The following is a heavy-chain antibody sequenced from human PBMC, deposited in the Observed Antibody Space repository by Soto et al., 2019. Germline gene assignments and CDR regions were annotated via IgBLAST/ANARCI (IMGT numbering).Heavy chain of an antibody. Sequence: ASVKVSCKASGYTLTNSDINWVRQAPGQGLEWMGWMNPDSGHAAYAQKFQGRVTLTTSTSTSTVYMEMRSLGSEDTAVYYCARRYGSGRIYYYGMDVWGQGTTVTVSS. CDR1: GYTLTNSD. V-gene: IGHV1-8*01. D-gene: IGHD3-10*01. CDR2: MNPDSGHA. J-gene: IGHJ6*02. CDR3: ARRYGSGRIYYYGMDV.